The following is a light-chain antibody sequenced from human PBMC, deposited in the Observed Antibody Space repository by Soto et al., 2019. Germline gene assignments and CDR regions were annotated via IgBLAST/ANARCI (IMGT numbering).Light chain of an antibody. Sequence: EIVLTQAPGTLSLSPGERATLSCRASQSVSSSYLAWYQQKPGQAPRLLIYGASSRATGMPDRFSGSGSGTDFTLNIRRLEPEDFAVYYCQQYGSSPRYTFGQGTKLEIK. J-gene: IGKJ2*01. CDR3: QQYGSSPRYT. V-gene: IGKV3-20*01. CDR2: GAS. CDR1: QSVSSSY.